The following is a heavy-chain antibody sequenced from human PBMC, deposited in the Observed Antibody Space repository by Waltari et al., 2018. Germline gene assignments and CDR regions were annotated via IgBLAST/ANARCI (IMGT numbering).Heavy chain of an antibody. CDR2: ISSSSSYI. Sequence: EVQLVGSGGGWVKSGGWLRRSCAASGLTFRSYSRSWVRHATGKGLEWVSSISSSSSYIYYADSVKGRFTISRDNAKNSLYLQMNSLRAEDTAVYYCARDLGLRYSSKGSASGLDYWGQGTLVTVSS. CDR1: GLTFRSYS. CDR3: ARDLGLRYSSKGSASGLDY. D-gene: IGHD6-13*01. V-gene: IGHV3-21*01. J-gene: IGHJ4*02.